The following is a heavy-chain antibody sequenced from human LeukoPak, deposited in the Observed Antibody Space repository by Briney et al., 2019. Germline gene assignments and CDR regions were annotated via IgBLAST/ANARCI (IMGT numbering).Heavy chain of an antibody. J-gene: IGHJ5*02. Sequence: ASVKVSCKASGYTFTGYYIHWVRQAPGQGLEWMGWINPNNGGTNYAQKFQGRVSMTRDTSISTVDMELSSLRYDDTAIYYCARDSRWEEEQVIRSYNWFDPWGQGTLVTVSS. D-gene: IGHD1-26*01. V-gene: IGHV1-2*02. CDR2: INPNNGGT. CDR1: GYTFTGYY. CDR3: ARDSRWEEEQVIRSYNWFDP.